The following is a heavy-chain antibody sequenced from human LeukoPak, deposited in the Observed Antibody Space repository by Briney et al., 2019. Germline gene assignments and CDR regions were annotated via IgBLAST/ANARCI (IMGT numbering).Heavy chain of an antibody. Sequence: GGSLRLSCAASGFTVSSNYMSWVRQAPGKGLEWVSVIYSGGSTYYADSVKGRFTISRDNSKNTLYLQMNSLRAEDTAVYYCAGSGSKGYTTAFDIWGQGTMATVSS. CDR2: IYSGGST. V-gene: IGHV3-66*01. D-gene: IGHD2-2*02. CDR1: GFTVSSNY. CDR3: AGSGSKGYTTAFDI. J-gene: IGHJ3*02.